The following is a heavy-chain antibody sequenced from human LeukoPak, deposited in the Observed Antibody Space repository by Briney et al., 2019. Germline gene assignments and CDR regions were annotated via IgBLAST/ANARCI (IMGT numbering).Heavy chain of an antibody. V-gene: IGHV1-69*13. J-gene: IGHJ4*02. Sequence: ASVKVSCKASGGTFNTHAVSWVRQAPGQGPEWMGGVTPIFGTANYAQKFQGRVTITADESTNTAYMELNSLRSEDTAVYYCARCRTPYNNYYFDYWGQGTLVTVSS. CDR2: VTPIFGTA. CDR1: GGTFNTHA. D-gene: IGHD3-10*01. CDR3: ARCRTPYNNYYFDY.